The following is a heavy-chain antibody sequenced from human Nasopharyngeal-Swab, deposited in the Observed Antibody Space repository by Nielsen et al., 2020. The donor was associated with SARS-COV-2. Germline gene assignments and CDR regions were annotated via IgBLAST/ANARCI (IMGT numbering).Heavy chain of an antibody. CDR1: EFTFGSYA. J-gene: IGHJ4*02. D-gene: IGHD3-22*01. Sequence: GESLKISCAASEFTFGSYAMSWVRQAPGKGLEWVSTITGGGDARYYADSVRGRFTISRDNAKNSLYLQMNSLRAEDTAVYYCATDYYDSSGAHGVFDYWGQGTLVTVSS. CDR3: ATDYYDSSGAHGVFDY. V-gene: IGHV3-23*01. CDR2: ITGGGDAR.